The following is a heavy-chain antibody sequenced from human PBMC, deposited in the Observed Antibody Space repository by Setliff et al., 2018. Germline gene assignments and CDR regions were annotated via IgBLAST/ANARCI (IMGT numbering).Heavy chain of an antibody. V-gene: IGHV3-11*04. Sequence: GESLRLSCAASGFSFSDHYISWIRQAPGKGLEWLSYISTGSSIIYYADSVKGRSTISRDNSKNSVYLQLNGLRAEDTAVYYCARDGDYGDYERYYFDYWGQGTLVTVSS. D-gene: IGHD4-17*01. CDR2: ISTGSSII. J-gene: IGHJ4*02. CDR3: ARDGDYGDYERYYFDY. CDR1: GFSFSDHY.